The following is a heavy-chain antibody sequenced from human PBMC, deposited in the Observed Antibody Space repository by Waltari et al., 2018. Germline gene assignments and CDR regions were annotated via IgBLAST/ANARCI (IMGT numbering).Heavy chain of an antibody. CDR3: ASHPEDFYYYMDI. J-gene: IGHJ6*03. Sequence: EVQLVESGGGLVKPGGSLRLSCAASGFNFNVYTMTWVRQTPGKGLEWVSSIGSSSAYTYYPVSVRCQFTIYSNNAAHSRYLEMNSLRPEDTGVYYCASHPEDFYYYMDIWGNVTTVTVSS. CDR2: IGSSSAYT. CDR1: GFNFNVYT. V-gene: IGHV3-21*06.